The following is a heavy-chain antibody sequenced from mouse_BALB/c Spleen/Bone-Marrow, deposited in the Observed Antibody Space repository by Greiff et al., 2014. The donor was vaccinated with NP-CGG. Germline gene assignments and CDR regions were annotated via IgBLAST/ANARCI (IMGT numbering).Heavy chain of an antibody. CDR1: GYTFTSYF. D-gene: IGHD2-4*01. CDR2: IYPGDGST. V-gene: IGHV1S56*01. J-gene: IGHJ4*01. Sequence: VKLQESGPELVKPGASVKMSCKASGYTFTSYFIHWVKQRPGQGLEWIGWIYPGDGSTKYNEKFKGKTTLTADKSSSTAYMLLSSLTSEDSAIYFCARDYDGYAMDYWGQGTSVTVSS. CDR3: ARDYDGYAMDY.